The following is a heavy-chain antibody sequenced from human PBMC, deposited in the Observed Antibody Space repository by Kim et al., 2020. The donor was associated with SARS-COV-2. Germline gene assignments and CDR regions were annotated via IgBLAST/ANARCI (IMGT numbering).Heavy chain of an antibody. Sequence: GGSLRLSCAASGFSFSNNAMTWVRQAPGKGLEWVSSLGGDGATWYANSVMGRFTISRDNSKNTLYLQMRGLRVEDTAVYFCAKDVLNWQHDFWGQGTLVT. CDR1: GFSFSNNA. D-gene: IGHD2-15*01. V-gene: IGHV3-23*01. CDR2: LGGDGAT. J-gene: IGHJ4*02. CDR3: AKDVLNWQHDF.